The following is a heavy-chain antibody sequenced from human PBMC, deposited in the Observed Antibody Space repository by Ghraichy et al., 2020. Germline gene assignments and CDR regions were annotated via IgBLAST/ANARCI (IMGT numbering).Heavy chain of an antibody. D-gene: IGHD3-10*01. CDR3: ARDASGVAGGPGWFDP. J-gene: IGHJ5*02. V-gene: IGHV3-48*01. CDR2: ISSSSSTI. Sequence: RGSLRLSCAASGFTFSSYSMNWVRQAPGKGLEWVSYISSSSSTIYYADTVKGRFTISRDNAKNSLYLQMNSLRAEDTAVYYCARDASGVAGGPGWFDPWGQGTLVTVSS. CDR1: GFTFSSYS.